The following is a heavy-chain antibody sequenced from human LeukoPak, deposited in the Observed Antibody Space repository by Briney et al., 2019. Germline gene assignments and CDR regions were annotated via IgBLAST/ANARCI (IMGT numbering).Heavy chain of an antibody. D-gene: IGHD6-19*01. V-gene: IGHV4-39*01. J-gene: IGHJ4*02. CDR3: AGSGWYGDY. CDR1: GGSISSTTYY. Sequence: SETLSLTCAVSGGSISSTTYYWGWIRQPPGKGLEWIVSIKSSGHTYYNPSLKSRVTMSVDTSKHQFSLKLSSVTAADTAVYYCAGSGWYGDYWGQGTLVIVSS. CDR2: IKSSGHT.